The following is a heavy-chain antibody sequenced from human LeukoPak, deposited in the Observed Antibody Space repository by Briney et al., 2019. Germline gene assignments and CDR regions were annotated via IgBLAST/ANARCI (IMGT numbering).Heavy chain of an antibody. J-gene: IGHJ4*02. Sequence: SQTLSLTCTVSGGSISSGDYYWSWIRQPPGKGLEWIGYIYYSGSTYYNPSLKSRVTISVDTSKNQFSLKLSSVTAADTAVYYCARDRSGGGDGRGVWSGSNFDYWGQGTLVTVSS. D-gene: IGHD3-3*01. V-gene: IGHV4-30-4*08. CDR3: ARDRSGGGDGRGVWSGSNFDY. CDR1: GGSISSGDYY. CDR2: IYYSGST.